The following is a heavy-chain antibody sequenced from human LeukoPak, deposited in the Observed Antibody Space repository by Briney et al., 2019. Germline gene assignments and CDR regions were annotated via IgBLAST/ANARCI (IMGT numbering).Heavy chain of an antibody. V-gene: IGHV3-48*01. Sequence: PGGSLRLSCAASGFTFSSYSMNWVRQAPGKGLEWVSYISSSSSTIYYADSVKGRFTISRDNAKNSLYLQMNSLRAEDTAVYYCARGPIQLWSERFGEFDYWGQGTLVTVSS. CDR3: ARGPIQLWSERFGEFDY. CDR2: ISSSSSTI. CDR1: GFTFSSYS. D-gene: IGHD5-18*01. J-gene: IGHJ4*02.